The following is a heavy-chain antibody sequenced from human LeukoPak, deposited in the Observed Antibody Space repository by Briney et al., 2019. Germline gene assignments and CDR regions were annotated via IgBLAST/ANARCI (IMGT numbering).Heavy chain of an antibody. J-gene: IGHJ5*02. V-gene: IGHV4-30-4*01. CDR2: MYYSGST. Sequence: SETLSLTCTVSGGSISSGDYYWSWIRQPPGKGLEWIAYMYYSGSTYYNPSLKSRVAMSADTSKNQLSLKLSSVTAADTAVYYCARPYYYDSRIDPWGQGILVTVSS. CDR3: ARPYYYDSRIDP. D-gene: IGHD3-22*01. CDR1: GGSISSGDYY.